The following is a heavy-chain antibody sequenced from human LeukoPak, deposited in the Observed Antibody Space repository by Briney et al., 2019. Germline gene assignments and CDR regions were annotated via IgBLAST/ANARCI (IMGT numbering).Heavy chain of an antibody. CDR1: GFTFSRHG. V-gene: IGHV3-23*01. D-gene: IGHD3-9*01. J-gene: IGHJ4*02. Sequence: GGSLRLSCAASGFTFSRHGMNWVRQAPGKGLEWVSGISPSGDILYYADSVKGQFTISRDNFKNTVYLQMNSLRAEDTAVYYCAKDQDDILTGYYRYYFDYWGQGTLVTVSS. CDR3: AKDQDDILTGYYRYYFDY. CDR2: ISPSGDIL.